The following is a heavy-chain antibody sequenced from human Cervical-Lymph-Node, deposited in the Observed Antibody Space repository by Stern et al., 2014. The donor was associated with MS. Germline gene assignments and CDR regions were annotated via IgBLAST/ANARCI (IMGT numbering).Heavy chain of an antibody. CDR1: GFTLRSYG. J-gene: IGHJ6*02. CDR2: ISNDGNEK. D-gene: IGHD2-15*01. CDR3: AKDRLFCSGGGCYGMDV. V-gene: IGHV3-30*18. Sequence: VQLEESGGGVVQPGRSLRLSCAASGFTLRSYGMHWVRQAPGKGLEWVAVISNDGNEKYYADSVKGRFTISRDNSKNTLHLQMNSLRTEDTAVYYCAKDRLFCSGGGCYGMDVWGQGTTVTVSS.